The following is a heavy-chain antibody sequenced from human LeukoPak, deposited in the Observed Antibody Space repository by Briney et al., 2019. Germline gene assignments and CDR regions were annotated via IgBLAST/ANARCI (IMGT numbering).Heavy chain of an antibody. CDR1: GFTFSTYS. D-gene: IGHD6-13*01. J-gene: IGHJ4*02. V-gene: IGHV3-21*01. CDR2: ISSSSSYI. CDR3: ARLVRQQLASPLDY. Sequence: GGSLRLSCAASGFTFSTYSMNWVRQAPGEGLEWVSSISSSSSYIYYAGSVKGRFTISRDSAKNSLYLQMHSLRADDTAVYYCARLVRQQLASPLDYWGQGTLVTVSS.